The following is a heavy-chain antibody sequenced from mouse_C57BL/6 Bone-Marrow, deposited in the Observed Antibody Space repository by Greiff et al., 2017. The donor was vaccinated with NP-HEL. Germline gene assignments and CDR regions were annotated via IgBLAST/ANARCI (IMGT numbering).Heavy chain of an antibody. CDR2: IYPGSGNT. V-gene: IGHV1-76*01. Sequence: QVQLQQSGAELVRPGASVKLSCKASGYTFTDYYINWVKQRPGQGLEWIARIYPGSGNTYYNEKFKGKATLTAEKSSSTAYMQLSSLTSEDSAVYFCAREEYGNYNLAYWGQGTLVTVSA. CDR3: AREEYGNYNLAY. J-gene: IGHJ3*01. CDR1: GYTFTDYY. D-gene: IGHD2-10*02.